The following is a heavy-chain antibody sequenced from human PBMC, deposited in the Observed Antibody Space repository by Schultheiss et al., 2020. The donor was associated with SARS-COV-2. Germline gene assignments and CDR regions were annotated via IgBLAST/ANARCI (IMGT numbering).Heavy chain of an antibody. J-gene: IGHJ4*02. D-gene: IGHD7-27*01. CDR2: IYHSGST. Sequence: SETLSLTCTVSGGSISSSSYYWGWIRQPPGKGLEWIGSIYHSGSTYYNPSLKSRVTISVDTSKNQFSLKLSSVTAADTAVYYCASLANWAEYYFDYWGQGTLVTVSS. CDR1: GGSISSSSYY. CDR3: ASLANWAEYYFDY. V-gene: IGHV4-39*07.